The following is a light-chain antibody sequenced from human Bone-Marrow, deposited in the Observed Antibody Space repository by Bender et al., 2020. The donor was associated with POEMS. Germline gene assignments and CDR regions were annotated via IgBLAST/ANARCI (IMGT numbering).Light chain of an antibody. V-gene: IGLV2-14*03. CDR3: CSFAGGPYV. Sequence: QSALTQPASVSGSPGQSITISCTGTSSDVGGYNYVSWYQQHPGKAPKLMIYDVSNRPSGVSNRFSASKSGNLAFLTISGLQTEDEADYYCCSFAGGPYVFGTGT. CDR2: DVS. CDR1: SSDVGGYNY. J-gene: IGLJ1*01.